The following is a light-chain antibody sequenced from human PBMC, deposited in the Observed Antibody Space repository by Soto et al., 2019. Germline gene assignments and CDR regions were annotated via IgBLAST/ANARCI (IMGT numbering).Light chain of an antibody. V-gene: IGLV2-23*01. CDR2: EGT. J-gene: IGLJ2*01. Sequence: SALTQPASVSGSPGQSITISCTGTSSDVGSYSLVSWYQQHPGKAPKLMIFEGTKRPSGVSNRFSGSKSGNTASLTISGLQAEDEADYHCAAWDDSLNGVVFGGGTQLTVL. CDR1: SSDVGSYSL. CDR3: AAWDDSLNGVV.